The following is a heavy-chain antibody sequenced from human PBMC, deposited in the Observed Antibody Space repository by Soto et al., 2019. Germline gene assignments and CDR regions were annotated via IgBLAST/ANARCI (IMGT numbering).Heavy chain of an antibody. CDR1: GYSFTSYW. CDR2: IDPSDSYT. D-gene: IGHD2-15*01. V-gene: IGHV5-10-1*01. CDR3: ARRGYCSGGSCYFISSAFDI. Sequence: GESLKISCKGSGYSFTSYWISWVRQMPGKGLEWMGRIDPSDSYTNYRPSFQGHVTISADKSISTAYLQWSSLKASDTAMYYCARRGYCSGGSCYFISSAFDIWGQGTMVTVSS. J-gene: IGHJ3*02.